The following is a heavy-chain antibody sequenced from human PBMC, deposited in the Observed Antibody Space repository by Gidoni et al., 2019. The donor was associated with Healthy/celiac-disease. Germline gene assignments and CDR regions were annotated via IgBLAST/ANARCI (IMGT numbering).Heavy chain of an antibody. D-gene: IGHD1-20*01. CDR3: AIGRRYHY. CDR1: GGSFSGYY. V-gene: IGHV4-34*01. J-gene: IGHJ4*02. Sequence: QVQLQQWGAGLLKPSETLSLTCAVYGGSFSGYYWSWIRQPPGKGLEWIGEINHSGSTNYNPSLKSRVTISVDTSKNQFSLKLSSVTAADTAVYYCAIGRRYHYWGQGTLVTISS. CDR2: INHSGST.